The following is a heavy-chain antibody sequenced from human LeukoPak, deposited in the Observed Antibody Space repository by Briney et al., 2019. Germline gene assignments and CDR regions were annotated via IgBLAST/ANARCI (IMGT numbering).Heavy chain of an antibody. J-gene: IGHJ1*01. CDR3: ARDGHYDILTGYFQD. D-gene: IGHD3-9*01. Sequence: GGSLRLSCAASGFTFSSYSMNWIRQAPGKGLEWISYISSDSSTIYYADSVKGRFTISRDNAKNSLYLQMDSLRAEDTAVYYCARDGHYDILTGYFQDWGQGTLVTVSS. V-gene: IGHV3-48*04. CDR1: GFTFSSYS. CDR2: ISSDSSTI.